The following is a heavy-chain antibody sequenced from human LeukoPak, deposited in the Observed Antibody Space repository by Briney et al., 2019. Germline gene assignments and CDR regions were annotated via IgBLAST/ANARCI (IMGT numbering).Heavy chain of an antibody. V-gene: IGHV4-34*01. J-gene: IGHJ5*02. CDR3: ARRGGILILNWFDP. CDR2: INHSGST. Sequence: SETLSLTCAVYGGSFSGYYWSWIRQPPGKGLEWIGEINHSGSTNYNPSLKSRVTISVDTSKNQFSLKLSSVTAADTAVYYCARRGGILILNWFDPWGQGTLVTVSS. D-gene: IGHD3-10*01. CDR1: GGSFSGYY.